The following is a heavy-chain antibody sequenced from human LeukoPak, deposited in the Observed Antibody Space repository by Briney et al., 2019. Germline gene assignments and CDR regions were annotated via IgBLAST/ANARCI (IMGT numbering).Heavy chain of an antibody. D-gene: IGHD2-2*03. CDR2: IRYDGSTK. CDR3: AKDSGWILFDD. Sequence: GGSLRLSCAASGFTFSSFGMHWVRQAPGKGLEWVAFIRYDGSTKHYADSVKGRFTISRDNSKNTLYLQMNSLRDEDTAVYYCAKDSGWILFDDWGQGTLVTVSS. CDR1: GFTFSSFG. J-gene: IGHJ4*02. V-gene: IGHV3-30*02.